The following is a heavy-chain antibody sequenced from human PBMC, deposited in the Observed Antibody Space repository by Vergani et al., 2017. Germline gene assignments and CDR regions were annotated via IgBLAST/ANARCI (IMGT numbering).Heavy chain of an antibody. CDR2: IIPIFGTA. Sequence: QVQLVQSGAEVKKPGSSVKVSCKASGGTFSSYAISWVRQAPGQGLEWMGGIIPIFGTANYAQKFQGRVTITADESTSTAYMELSSLRSEDTAMYYCASGRKMATMCAFDIWGQGTMVTVSS. CDR3: ASGRKMATMCAFDI. D-gene: IGHD5-24*01. J-gene: IGHJ3*02. CDR1: GGTFSSYA. V-gene: IGHV1-69*01.